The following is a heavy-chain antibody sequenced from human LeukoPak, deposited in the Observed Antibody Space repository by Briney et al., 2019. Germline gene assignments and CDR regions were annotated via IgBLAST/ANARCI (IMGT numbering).Heavy chain of an antibody. D-gene: IGHD3-22*01. CDR3: ARVGLYYDSSGYYY. Sequence: PSETLSLTCTVSGGSISSSSYYWGWIRQPPGQGLEWIGSIYYSGSTNYNPSLKSRVTISVDTSKNQFSLKLSSVTAADTAVYYCARVGLYYDSSGYYYWGQGTLVTVSS. J-gene: IGHJ4*02. V-gene: IGHV4-39*07. CDR1: GGSISSSSYY. CDR2: IYYSGST.